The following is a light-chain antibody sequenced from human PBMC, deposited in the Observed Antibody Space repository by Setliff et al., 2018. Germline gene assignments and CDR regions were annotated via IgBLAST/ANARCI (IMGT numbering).Light chain of an antibody. J-gene: IGLJ1*01. CDR3: SSYAGSNNLYV. V-gene: IGLV2-8*01. Sequence: LTQPPSASGSPEQSVTISCTGTSSDVGGYNYVSWYQQHPGKAPKLMIYEVSKRPSGVPDRFSGSKSGNTASLTVSGLQADDEADYYCSSYAGSNNLYVFGTGTKVTVL. CDR2: EVS. CDR1: SSDVGGYNY.